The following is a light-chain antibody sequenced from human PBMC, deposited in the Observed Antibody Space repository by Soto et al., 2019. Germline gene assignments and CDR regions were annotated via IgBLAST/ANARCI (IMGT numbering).Light chain of an antibody. CDR2: AAS. CDR1: QSISSY. J-gene: IGKJ1*01. CDR3: QQSYSTPIA. Sequence: DIQMTQSPSSLSAPVGDRVTITCRASQSISSYLNWYQQKPGKAPKLLIYAASSLHSAFPSMFIGSGSGTDFTLTISSLQPEDFATYYCQQSYSTPIAFGQGTKVEIK. V-gene: IGKV1-39*01.